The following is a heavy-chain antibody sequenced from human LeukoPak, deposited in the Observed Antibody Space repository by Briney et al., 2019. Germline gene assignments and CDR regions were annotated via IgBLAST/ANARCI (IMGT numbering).Heavy chain of an antibody. V-gene: IGHV3-11*05. J-gene: IGHJ4*02. CDR3: ARDPQNSVYTYSDF. CDR2: ISATTGYT. Sequence: PGGSLRLSCAASGFTFSDYYMSWIRQAPGKGLEWVSHISATTGYTNYADSVKGRFTISRDNAKNSLYLQMNTLRAEDTAVYYCARDPQNSVYTYSDFWGQGTLVTVPS. CDR1: GFTFSDYY. D-gene: IGHD5/OR15-5a*01.